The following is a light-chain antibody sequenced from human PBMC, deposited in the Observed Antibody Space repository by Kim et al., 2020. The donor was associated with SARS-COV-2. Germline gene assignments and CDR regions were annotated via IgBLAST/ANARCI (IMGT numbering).Light chain of an antibody. Sequence: RQTATLTCTGNSNIVGNQGAAWLQQHQGHPPKLLSYRNNNRPSGISERFSASRSGNTASLTITGLQPEDEADYYCSALDSSLSSGVFGGGTQLTVL. CDR3: SALDSSLSSGV. CDR2: RNN. CDR1: SNIVGNQG. V-gene: IGLV10-54*02. J-gene: IGLJ3*02.